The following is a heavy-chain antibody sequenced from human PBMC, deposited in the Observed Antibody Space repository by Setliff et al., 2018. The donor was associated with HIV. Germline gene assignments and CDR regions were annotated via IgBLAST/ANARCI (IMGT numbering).Heavy chain of an antibody. CDR1: GYTFTDYY. Sequence: ASVKVSCKASGYTFTDYYIDWVQQAPGGGLEWVGRVDPQDGETKYAEKFRDRVTITADTSIDTAYMELSSLRSEDTAVYDCARGPAWVGGSYHFDHWGLGTLVTVSS. J-gene: IGHJ4*02. CDR3: ARGPAWVGGSYHFDH. V-gene: IGHV1-69-2*01. D-gene: IGHD1-26*01. CDR2: VDPQDGET.